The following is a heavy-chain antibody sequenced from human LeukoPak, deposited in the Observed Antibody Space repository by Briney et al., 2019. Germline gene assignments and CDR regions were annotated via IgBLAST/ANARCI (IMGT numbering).Heavy chain of an antibody. Sequence: PGGXLRLSXAXSGXTFSRYAXSWVRQARGKGLEWVSAISGSGGSTYYADSVKGRFNISRENSKNTLYLQMNSLRAEDTAVYYCANYRYSSGWSPLWDWFDPWGQGTLVTVSS. V-gene: IGHV3-23*01. J-gene: IGHJ5*02. CDR2: ISGSGGST. CDR3: ANYRYSSGWSPLWDWFDP. CDR1: GXTFSRYA. D-gene: IGHD6-19*01.